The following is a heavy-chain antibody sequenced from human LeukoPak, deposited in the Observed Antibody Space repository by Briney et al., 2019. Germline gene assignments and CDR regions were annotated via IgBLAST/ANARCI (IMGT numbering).Heavy chain of an antibody. V-gene: IGHV1-69*04. CDR2: IIPILGIA. D-gene: IGHD3-22*01. CDR3: ASLRDSSGYYSYWYFDL. J-gene: IGHJ2*01. CDR1: GGTFSSYA. Sequence: SVKVSCKASGGTFSSYAISWVRQAPGQGLEWMGRIIPILGIANYAQKFQGRVTITADKSTRTAYVELSSLRSEDTAVYYCASLRDSSGYYSYWYFDLWGRGTLVTVSS.